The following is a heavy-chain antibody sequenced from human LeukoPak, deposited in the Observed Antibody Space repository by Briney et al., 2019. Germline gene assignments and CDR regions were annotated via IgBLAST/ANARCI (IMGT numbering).Heavy chain of an antibody. CDR3: ARVLSPYYDYVWGSYRSYYFDY. D-gene: IGHD3-16*02. J-gene: IGHJ4*02. CDR1: GGSISSGGYY. Sequence: PSETLSLTCTVSGGSISSGGYYWSWIRQHPGKGLEWIGYIYYSGSTYYNPSLKSRVTISVDTSKNQFSLKLSSVTAADTAVYYCARVLSPYYDYVWGSYRSYYFDYWGQGTLVTVSS. V-gene: IGHV4-31*03. CDR2: IYYSGST.